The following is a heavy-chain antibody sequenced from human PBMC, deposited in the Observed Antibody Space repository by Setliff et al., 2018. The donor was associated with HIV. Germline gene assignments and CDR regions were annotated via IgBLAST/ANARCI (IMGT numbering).Heavy chain of an antibody. CDR1: GVSITSTNFY. V-gene: IGHV4-39*07. Sequence: SETLSLTCTVSGVSITSTNFYWGWIRQPPGKGLEWIGSISSGGNTYYNTSLKSQASISVDTSRNEFSLKLSSVTAADTAVYFCARGGAFCGRDSCYYLDYWGQGNPVTVSS. CDR3: ARGGAFCGRDSCYYLDY. D-gene: IGHD2-21*02. CDR2: ISSGGNT. J-gene: IGHJ4*02.